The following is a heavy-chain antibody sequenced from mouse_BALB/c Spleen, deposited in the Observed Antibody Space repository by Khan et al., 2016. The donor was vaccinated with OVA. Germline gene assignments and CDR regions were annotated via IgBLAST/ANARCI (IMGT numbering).Heavy chain of an antibody. D-gene: IGHD2-14*01. CDR3: ARVGYSGTMDY. J-gene: IGHJ4*01. V-gene: IGHV9-3-1*01. CDR2: INTYTGEP. CDR1: GYTFTKNG. Sequence: QIQLVQSGPELKKPGEPVKISCKASGYTFTKNGVNWAKQAPGKGLKWMGWINTYTGEPTYADDFKGRFAFSLETSASTAYLQINNLKNEDTATYFCARVGYSGTMDYWGQGTSVTVSS.